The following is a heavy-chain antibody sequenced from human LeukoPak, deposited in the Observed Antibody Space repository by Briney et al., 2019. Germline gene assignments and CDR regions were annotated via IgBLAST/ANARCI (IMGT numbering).Heavy chain of an antibody. V-gene: IGHV3-11*06. Sequence: GGSLRLSCAASGFTFSDYFMSWVRQAPGKGLEWLSYISGRGNYVDYAESLKGRITISRDNAKNSLYLQMNSLRAEDTAVYYCVRSGIGATEIDYWGQGTLVTVSS. CDR3: VRSGIGATEIDY. CDR2: ISGRGNYV. D-gene: IGHD1-26*01. J-gene: IGHJ4*02. CDR1: GFTFSDYF.